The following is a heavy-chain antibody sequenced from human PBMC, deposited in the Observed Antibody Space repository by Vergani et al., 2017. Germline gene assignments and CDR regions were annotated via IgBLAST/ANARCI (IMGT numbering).Heavy chain of an antibody. CDR2: INPNSGGT. CDR3: ARVGTSSNRDYFDY. J-gene: IGHJ4*02. CDR1: GYTFTDYF. Sequence: QVQLVQSGAEVKKPGASVKVSCKASGYTFTDYFMHWVRQAPGQGLEWMGWINPNSGGTNYAQKFQGRVTMTRDTSISTAYMELSNLRSDDTAVYYCARVGTSSNRDYFDYWFQGTQVTVSS. V-gene: IGHV1-2*02. D-gene: IGHD2-2*01.